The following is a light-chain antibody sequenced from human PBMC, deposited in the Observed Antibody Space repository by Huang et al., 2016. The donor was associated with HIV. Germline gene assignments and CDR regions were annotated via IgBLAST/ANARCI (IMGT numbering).Light chain of an antibody. CDR3: QQYGTSPPT. CDR2: GTS. Sequence: EIVLTQSPGTLSLSPGERATLSCRASQSVSNNYLAWYQQKPGQAPRLLIHGTSRRATGIPDRFSGSGSGTDVTLTISSLGPEDFAVYFCQQYGTSPPTFGQGTKLEIK. J-gene: IGKJ2*01. CDR1: QSVSNNY. V-gene: IGKV3-20*01.